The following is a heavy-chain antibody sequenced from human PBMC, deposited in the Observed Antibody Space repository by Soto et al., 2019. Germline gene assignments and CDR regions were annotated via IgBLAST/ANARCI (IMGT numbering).Heavy chain of an antibody. V-gene: IGHV3-23*01. CDR3: AKEGGTLARGGYYYYYMDV. CDR2: ISGSGGST. CDR1: GFTFSSYA. Sequence: GGSLRLSCAASGFTFSSYAMSWVRQAPGKGLEWVSAISGSGGSTYYADSVKGRFTISRDNSKDTLYLQMNSLRAEDTAVYYSAKEGGTLARGGYYYYYMDVWGKGTTVTSP. D-gene: IGHD3-16*01. J-gene: IGHJ6*03.